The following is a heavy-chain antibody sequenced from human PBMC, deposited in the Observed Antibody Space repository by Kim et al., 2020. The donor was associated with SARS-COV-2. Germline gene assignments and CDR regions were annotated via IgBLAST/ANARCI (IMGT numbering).Heavy chain of an antibody. CDR1: GFTFDDYA. Sequence: GGSLRLSCAASGFTFDDYAMHWVRQAPGKGLEWVSLISGDGGSTYYADSVKGRFTISRDNSKNSLYLQMNSLRTEDTALYYCAKGGPLLWFGEYHYWGQGTLVTVSS. CDR2: ISGDGGST. D-gene: IGHD3-10*01. CDR3: AKGGPLLWFGEYHY. J-gene: IGHJ4*02. V-gene: IGHV3-43*02.